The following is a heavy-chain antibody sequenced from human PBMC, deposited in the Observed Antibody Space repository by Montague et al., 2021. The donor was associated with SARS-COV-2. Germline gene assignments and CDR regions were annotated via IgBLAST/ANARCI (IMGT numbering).Heavy chain of an antibody. Sequence: SVKVSCKASGYTFTGHYIHWVRQAPGQGLEWMGWINPNSGGTRYAQNFQDWVTMTRDPSISTAFMELTRLKSDDTAVHFCARAVTSSNYYNYYGLDVWGQGTTVTVSS. D-gene: IGHD4-17*01. CDR2: INPNSGGT. CDR3: ARAVTSSNYYNYYGLDV. J-gene: IGHJ6*02. CDR1: GYTFTGHY. V-gene: IGHV1-2*04.